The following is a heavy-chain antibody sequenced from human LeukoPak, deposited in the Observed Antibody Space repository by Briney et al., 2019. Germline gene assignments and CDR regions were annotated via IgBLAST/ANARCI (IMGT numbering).Heavy chain of an antibody. J-gene: IGHJ4*02. CDR1: GGSISSYY. CDR3: ARGIAAAGTVFDY. D-gene: IGHD6-13*01. V-gene: IGHV4-59*08. CDR2: IYYIGST. Sequence: SETLSLTCTVSGGSISSYYWSWIRQVPGKGLEWIAYIYYIGSTDYNPSLKSRVTISVDTSKNQFSLNVSSVTAADTAVYYCARGIAAAGTVFDYWGQGTLVTVSS.